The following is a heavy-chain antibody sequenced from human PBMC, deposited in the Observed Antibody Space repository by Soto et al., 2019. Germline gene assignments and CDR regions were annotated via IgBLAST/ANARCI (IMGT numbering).Heavy chain of an antibody. CDR3: ARSLSAIPGES. Sequence: GGSLRVSCAAPGFSISNYWMSWVRQGPGKGPEWVANIKQDASEKYYVDSVKGRFTISRDNAENSLYLQMTSLRAEDTAVYHCARSLSAIPGESWGQGTLVTVSS. D-gene: IGHD2-21*01. CDR2: IKQDASEK. CDR1: GFSISNYW. J-gene: IGHJ5*02. V-gene: IGHV3-7*05.